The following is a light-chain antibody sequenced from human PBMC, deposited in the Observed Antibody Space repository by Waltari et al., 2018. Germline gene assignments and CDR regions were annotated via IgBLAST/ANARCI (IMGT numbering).Light chain of an antibody. CDR2: WAS. J-gene: IGKJ4*01. Sequence: DIVMTQSQDSLAVSLGERATINCKSRHSVLYSSNNKNYLTWYQQKPGQPPKLLIYWASTRESGVPDRFSGSGSGTDFTLTITSLQAEDVAVYYCQQHYSNPLTFGGGTKVEIK. V-gene: IGKV4-1*01. CDR3: QQHYSNPLT. CDR1: HSVLYSSNNKNY.